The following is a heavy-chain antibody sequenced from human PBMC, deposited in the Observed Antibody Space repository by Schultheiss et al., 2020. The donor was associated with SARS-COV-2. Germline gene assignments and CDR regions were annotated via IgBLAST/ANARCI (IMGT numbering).Heavy chain of an antibody. CDR1: GGSISSYY. D-gene: IGHD6-6*01. J-gene: IGHJ5*02. V-gene: IGHV4-59*12. CDR2: IYYSGST. Sequence: SETLSLTCTVSGGSISSYYWSWIRQPPGKGLEWIGYIYYSGSTNYNPSLKSRVTISVDTSKNQFSLKLNSVTAADTAVYYCARLAARRGWFDPWGQGTLVTVSS. CDR3: ARLAARRGWFDP.